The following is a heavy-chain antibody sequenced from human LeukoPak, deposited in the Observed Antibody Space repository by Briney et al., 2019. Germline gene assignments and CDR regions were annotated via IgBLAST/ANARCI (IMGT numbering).Heavy chain of an antibody. CDR1: GFTFSSYA. Sequence: GGSLRLSCAASGFTFSSYAMSWVRQAPGKGLEWVSAISGSGGSTYYADSVKGRFTISRDNSKNTLCLQMNSLRAEDTAVYYCASGRGVTQVDLDYWGQGTLVTVSS. D-gene: IGHD3-10*01. CDR3: ASGRGVTQVDLDY. J-gene: IGHJ4*02. V-gene: IGHV3-23*01. CDR2: ISGSGGST.